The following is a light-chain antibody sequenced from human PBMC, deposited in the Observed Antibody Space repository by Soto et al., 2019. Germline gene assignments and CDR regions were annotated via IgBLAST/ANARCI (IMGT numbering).Light chain of an antibody. CDR3: QQRANDPCT. Sequence: DIQMTQSPSSLSASVGDTVTITCRASQTISTYLNCYQQNPGKAPKLLIYADSGLQSGVPSRVSGSGSGTDFTLTISSLQPEDFASYDCQQRANDPCTFGQGTKLESK. CDR1: QTISTY. V-gene: IGKV1-39*01. CDR2: ADS. J-gene: IGKJ2*02.